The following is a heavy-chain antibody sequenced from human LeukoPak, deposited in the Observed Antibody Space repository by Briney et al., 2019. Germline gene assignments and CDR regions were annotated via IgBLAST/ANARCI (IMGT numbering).Heavy chain of an antibody. Sequence: EASVKVSCKTSGGTFSSYTISWVRQAPGQGLEWMGGIIPIFGTPHYAQKFQDRVTITADASTSTAYMELSSLRSEDTAVYYCARAYMTATRHFDSWGQGTLVTVSS. J-gene: IGHJ4*02. CDR3: ARAYMTATRHFDS. CDR2: IIPIFGTP. CDR1: GGTFSSYT. D-gene: IGHD2-21*02. V-gene: IGHV1-69*01.